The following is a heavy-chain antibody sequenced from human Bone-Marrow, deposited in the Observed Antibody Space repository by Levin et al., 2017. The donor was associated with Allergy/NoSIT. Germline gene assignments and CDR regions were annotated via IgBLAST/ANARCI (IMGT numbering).Heavy chain of an antibody. CDR3: ARGYNWNFVLDP. CDR2: TFYKSQWYN. CDR1: GDSVSSNSAA. J-gene: IGHJ5*02. Sequence: PSETLSLTCVISGDSVSSNSAAWNWIRQSPSRGLEWLGRTFYKSQWYNDYAVSVASRISIRPDTSKNQFSLQLNSVTPEDTAIYYCARGYNWNFVLDPWGQGTLVTVSS. D-gene: IGHD1-7*01. V-gene: IGHV6-1*01.